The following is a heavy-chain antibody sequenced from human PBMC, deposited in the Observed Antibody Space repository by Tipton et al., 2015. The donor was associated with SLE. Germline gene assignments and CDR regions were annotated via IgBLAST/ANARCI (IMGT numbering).Heavy chain of an antibody. V-gene: IGHV4-38-2*02. CDR2: IYHSGST. J-gene: IGHJ4*02. CDR3: AREGGFREAAGTTNY. CDR1: GYSISSGYY. Sequence: TLSLTCAVSGYSISSGYYWGWIRQPPGKGREWIWTIYHSGSTYHNPSLKSRVTISVDTSKNQFSLKLSSVTAADTAVYYCAREGGFREAAGTTNYWGQGTLVTVSS. D-gene: IGHD6-13*01.